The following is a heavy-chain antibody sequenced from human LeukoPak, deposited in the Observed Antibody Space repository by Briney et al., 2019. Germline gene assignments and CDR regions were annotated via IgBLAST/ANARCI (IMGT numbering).Heavy chain of an antibody. J-gene: IGHJ4*02. CDR3: ATDSNYYDSSGYYTSLDY. CDR2: FDPEDGET. D-gene: IGHD3-22*01. Sequence: ASVKVSCKVSGYTLTELSMHWVRQAPGKGLGWMGGFDPEDGETIYAQKFQGRVTMTEDTSTDTAYMELSSLRSEDTAVYYCATDSNYYDSSGYYTSLDYWGQGTLVTVSS. CDR1: GYTLTELS. V-gene: IGHV1-24*01.